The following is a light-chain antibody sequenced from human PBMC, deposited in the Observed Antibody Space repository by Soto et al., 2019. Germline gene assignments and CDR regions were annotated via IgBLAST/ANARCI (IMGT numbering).Light chain of an antibody. J-gene: IGKJ4*01. CDR3: QQRSNWRVT. Sequence: EIVMTQSPATLSVSPGERATLSCRASQSVRRYLAWYQQKPGQAPRLLIYDASNRATGIPARFSGSGSGTDFTLTISSLEPEDIAVYYCQQRSNWRVTFGGGTKVDIK. CDR2: DAS. V-gene: IGKV3-11*01. CDR1: QSVRRY.